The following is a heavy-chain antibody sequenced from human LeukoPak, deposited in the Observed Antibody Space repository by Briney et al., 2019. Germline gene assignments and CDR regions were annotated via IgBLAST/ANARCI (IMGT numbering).Heavy chain of an antibody. D-gene: IGHD3-10*01. J-gene: IGHJ5*02. CDR1: RDIFSSYW. V-gene: IGHV5-51*01. Sequence: PGESLKISCKGSRDIFSSYWIGWVRQMPGKGLECVGIIFPGDSDTRYSPSFQGQVTMSADKSINTAYLQWSSLKASDTAMYYCARLRRGFGELFIWFDPWGQGTLVTVSS. CDR2: IFPGDSDT. CDR3: ARLRRGFGELFIWFDP.